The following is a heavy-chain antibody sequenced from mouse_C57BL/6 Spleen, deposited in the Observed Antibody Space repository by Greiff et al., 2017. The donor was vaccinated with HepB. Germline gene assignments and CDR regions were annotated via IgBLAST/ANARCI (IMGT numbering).Heavy chain of an antibody. D-gene: IGHD1-1*01. V-gene: IGHV1-78*01. J-gene: IGHJ3*01. CDR1: GYTFTDHT. CDR3: AMDYYGSSYDWFAY. Sequence: VKLQESDAELVKPGASVKISCKVSGYTFTDHTIHWMKQRPEQGLEWIGYIYPRDGSTKYNEKFKGKATLTADKSSSTAYMQLNSLTSEDSAVYFCAMDYYGSSYDWFAYWGQGTLVTVSA. CDR2: IYPRDGST.